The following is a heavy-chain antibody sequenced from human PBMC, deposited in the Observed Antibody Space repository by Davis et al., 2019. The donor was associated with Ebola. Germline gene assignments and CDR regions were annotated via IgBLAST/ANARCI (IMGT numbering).Heavy chain of an antibody. D-gene: IGHD4-17*01. CDR1: GYYFTSYW. CDR2: IDPSDSNT. V-gene: IGHV5-10-1*01. J-gene: IGHJ4*02. Sequence: GESLKISCKGSGYYFTSYWISWVRQMPGRGLEWMGRIDPSDSNTNYSPSFQGHVTISVDKSISTAYLQWSSLKASDTAMYYCARPWPYGDNGDYWGQGTLVTVSS. CDR3: ARPWPYGDNGDY.